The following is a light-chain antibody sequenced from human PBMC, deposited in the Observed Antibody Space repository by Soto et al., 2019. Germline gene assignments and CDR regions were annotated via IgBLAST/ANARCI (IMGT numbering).Light chain of an antibody. CDR2: KAS. CDR3: QQYNTYPLT. CDR1: QSISGW. Sequence: DIQMTQSPSTLSASVGDRVTITCRARQSISGWLAWYQQKPGKAPKLLIDKASNLQSGVPSRFSGSGPGTEFTLTISSLQPDDFATYYCQQYNTYPLTFGGGTRVEIK. J-gene: IGKJ4*01. V-gene: IGKV1-5*03.